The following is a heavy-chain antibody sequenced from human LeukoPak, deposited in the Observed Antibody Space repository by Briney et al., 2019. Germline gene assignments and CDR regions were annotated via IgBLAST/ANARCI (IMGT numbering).Heavy chain of an antibody. CDR2: IYSGGST. J-gene: IGHJ4*02. D-gene: IGHD3-22*01. Sequence: SGGSLRLSCAASGFTVSSNYMSWVRQAPEKGLEWVSVIYSGGSTYYADSVKGRFTISRDNSKNTLYLQMNSLRAEDTAVYYCARARDSSGYELYFDYWGQGTLVTVSS. V-gene: IGHV3-53*01. CDR1: GFTVSSNY. CDR3: ARARDSSGYELYFDY.